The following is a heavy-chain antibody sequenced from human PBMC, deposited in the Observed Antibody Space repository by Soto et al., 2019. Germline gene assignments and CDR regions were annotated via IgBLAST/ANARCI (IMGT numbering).Heavy chain of an antibody. CDR3: ARGSSRSSCWGYSDGSPASGYDLDV. J-gene: IGHJ6*02. Sequence: PGGSLRLSCAASGFTFSNYPMHWVRQAPGKGLEWVAIISHGGSNKYYADSVKGRVTISSDNSKKTLYLQMNSLRDEDTAVLYCARGSSRSSCWGYSDGSPASGYDLDVWGRGTTGTV. CDR2: ISHGGSNK. CDR1: GFTFSNYP. D-gene: IGHD5-18*01. V-gene: IGHV3-30-3*01.